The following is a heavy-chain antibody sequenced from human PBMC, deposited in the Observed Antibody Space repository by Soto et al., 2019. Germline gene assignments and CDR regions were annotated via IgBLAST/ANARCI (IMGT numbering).Heavy chain of an antibody. CDR1: GFSLSTSGVG. J-gene: IGHJ4*02. D-gene: IGHD3-10*01. V-gene: IGHV2-5*02. Sequence: SGPTLVNPTQTLTLTCTFSGFSLSTSGVGVGWIRQPPGKALEWLALIYWDDDKRYSPSLKSRLTITKDTSKNQVVLTMTNMDPVDTATYYCAHRLSRTPANGSGSWGPYYVDYWGQGTLVTVSS. CDR2: IYWDDDK. CDR3: AHRLSRTPANGSGSWGPYYVDY.